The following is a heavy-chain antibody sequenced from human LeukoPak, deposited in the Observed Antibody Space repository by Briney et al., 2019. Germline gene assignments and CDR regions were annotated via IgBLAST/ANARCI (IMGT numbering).Heavy chain of an antibody. CDR2: SRNKANSYTA. V-gene: IGHV3-72*01. D-gene: IGHD6-25*01. CDR3: VRNSKSATYLGYDALDI. CDR1: GFTFSDHY. Sequence: GGSLRLSCAASGFTFSDHYMDWVRQAPGKGLEWVGRSRNKANSYTAESAASVNGRFPISRDDSKNSLYLQMNSLKTEDTAVSYSVRNSKSATYLGYDALDIWGQGTMVTVSS. J-gene: IGHJ3*02.